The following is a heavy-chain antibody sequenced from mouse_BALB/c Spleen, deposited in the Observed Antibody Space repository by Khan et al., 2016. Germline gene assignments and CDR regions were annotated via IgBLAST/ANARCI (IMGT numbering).Heavy chain of an antibody. J-gene: IGHJ2*01. CDR3: ARVIYGTYPFGY. CDR2: INPTSNYT. D-gene: IGHD2-1*01. V-gene: IGHV1-4*01. CDR1: GYTFASYT. Sequence: QVRLQQSGAELARPGASVKMSCKASGYTFASYTIHWVKQRPGQGLEWIGKINPTSNYTNYNQKFKDKATLTADRSSTTAYLQLTSLTSEDSAVYYCARVIYGTYPFGYWGQGTTLTVSS.